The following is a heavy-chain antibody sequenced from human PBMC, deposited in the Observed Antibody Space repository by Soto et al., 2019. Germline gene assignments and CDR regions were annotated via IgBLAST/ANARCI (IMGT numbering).Heavy chain of an antibody. Sequence: SVKVSCKASGGTFSSYAISWVRQAPGQGLEWMGGIIPIFGTANYAQKFQGRVTITADESTSTAYMELSSLRSEDTAVYYCARQYYDSSGYYYYDYWGQGTLVTVSS. CDR3: ARQYYDSSGYYYYDY. V-gene: IGHV1-69*13. J-gene: IGHJ4*02. D-gene: IGHD3-22*01. CDR1: GGTFSSYA. CDR2: IIPIFGTA.